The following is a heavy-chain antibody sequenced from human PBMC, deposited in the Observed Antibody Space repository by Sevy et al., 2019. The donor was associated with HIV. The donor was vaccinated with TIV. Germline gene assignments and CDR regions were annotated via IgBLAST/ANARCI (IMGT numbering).Heavy chain of an antibody. CDR3: AKDRVSGTYYTGDFDY. Sequence: GGSLRLSCAASGFTCRTYAMTWVRQAPGKGLEWVSVMSGRGGDTYYADSVKGRFTISRDNSNNTLYLQMNSLRAEDTAVYYCAKDRVSGTYYTGDFDYWGQGTLVTVSS. V-gene: IGHV3-23*01. J-gene: IGHJ4*02. D-gene: IGHD3-10*01. CDR2: MSGRGGDT. CDR1: GFTCRTYA.